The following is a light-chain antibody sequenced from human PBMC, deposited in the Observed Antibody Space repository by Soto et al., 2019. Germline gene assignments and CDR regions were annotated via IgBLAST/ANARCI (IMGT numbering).Light chain of an antibody. CDR1: QSVATN. J-gene: IGKJ1*01. CDR2: GAS. CDR3: QQYNNWPWT. Sequence: EIVMTQSPATLSASPGDRATLSCRASQSVATNLAWYQQKPGRPPRLLIYGASTRATGIPARFSGSGSGTEFTLTISSLQSVDFAVYSCQQYNNWPWTFGQGTKVDI. V-gene: IGKV3-15*01.